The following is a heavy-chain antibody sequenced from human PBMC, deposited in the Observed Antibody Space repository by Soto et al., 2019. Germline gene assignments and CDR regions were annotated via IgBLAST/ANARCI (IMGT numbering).Heavy chain of an antibody. Sequence: GVSLRLSCAASGFTFSSYSMNWVRQAPGKGLEWVSSISSSSSYIYYADSVKGRFTISRDNAKNSLYLQMNSLRAEDTAVYYCARDLSNYAFDIWGQGTMVTVSS. CDR1: GFTFSSYS. CDR2: ISSSSSYI. D-gene: IGHD1-7*01. CDR3: ARDLSNYAFDI. J-gene: IGHJ3*02. V-gene: IGHV3-21*01.